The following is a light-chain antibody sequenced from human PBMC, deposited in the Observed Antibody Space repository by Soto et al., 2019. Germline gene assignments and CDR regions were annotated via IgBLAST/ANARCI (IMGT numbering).Light chain of an antibody. Sequence: DIQMTQSASTLSASLGDRVTITCGASQSISSWLAWYQQKPGKAPKVLIFDASSLESGVPSRFSGSGSATEFNLTISSLQPDDFATYYCQQYSTYPWTFGQGTKVDIK. J-gene: IGKJ1*01. CDR2: DAS. CDR1: QSISSW. V-gene: IGKV1-5*01. CDR3: QQYSTYPWT.